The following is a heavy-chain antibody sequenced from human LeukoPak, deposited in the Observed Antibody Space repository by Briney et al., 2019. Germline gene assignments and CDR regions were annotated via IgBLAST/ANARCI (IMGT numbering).Heavy chain of an antibody. CDR1: GGSINSDY. CDR2: IYYSGNT. J-gene: IGHJ4*02. CDR3: ARVSDGSGSVDY. V-gene: IGHV4-59*12. Sequence: SETLSLTCTVSGGSINSDYWSWIRQSPGKGLEWIGYIYYSGNTNYNPSLMSRVTISIDTSKNHFSLKLSSVTAADTAVYYCARVSDGSGSVDYWGQGTLVTVSS. D-gene: IGHD3-10*01.